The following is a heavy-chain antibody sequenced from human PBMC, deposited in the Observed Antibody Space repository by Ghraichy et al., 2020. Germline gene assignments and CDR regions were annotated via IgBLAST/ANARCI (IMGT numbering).Heavy chain of an antibody. CDR2: IRKTSSSI. V-gene: IGHV3-48*02. Sequence: GESLNISCAASGFIFRDFNMHWVSQAPGKGLEWISYIRKTSSSIYYADSVKGRFTISRDNADSSLYLQMNSLRDEDTAVYYCARDYMWACDYWGQGTLVTVSS. CDR1: GFIFRDFN. D-gene: IGHD1-26*01. CDR3: ARDYMWACDY. J-gene: IGHJ4*02.